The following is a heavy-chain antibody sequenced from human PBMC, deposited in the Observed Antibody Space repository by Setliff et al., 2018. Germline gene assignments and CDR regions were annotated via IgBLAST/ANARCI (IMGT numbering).Heavy chain of an antibody. V-gene: IGHV3-73*01. CDR3: ARQHLYSSGYYPDY. CDR2: IRGRTDNYAT. CDR1: GFSFSGSA. Sequence: PGGSLRLSCAASGFSFSGSAVYWVRQASVKGLEWIGRIRGRTDNYATAYAASVRGRFTISRDDSKNTAYLQTNSLKTEDTAVYYCARQHLYSSGYYPDYWGQGTLVTVSS. J-gene: IGHJ4*02. D-gene: IGHD6-19*01.